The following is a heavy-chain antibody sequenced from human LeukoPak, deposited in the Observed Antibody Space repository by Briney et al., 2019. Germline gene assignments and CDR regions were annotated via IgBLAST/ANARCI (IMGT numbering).Heavy chain of an antibody. D-gene: IGHD3-3*01. CDR2: ISGDGSST. CDR3: VYQVQGVVK. J-gene: IGHJ4*02. V-gene: IGHV3-64*05. Sequence: RRTLRLSCSASGFTFSSYAMHWVRQAPGKGLKYVSGISGDGSSTYYADSVKGRFTISRDNSKNTLYVQMTSLRAEDAAVYYCVYQVQGVVKWGQGTLVTVSS. CDR1: GFTFSSYA.